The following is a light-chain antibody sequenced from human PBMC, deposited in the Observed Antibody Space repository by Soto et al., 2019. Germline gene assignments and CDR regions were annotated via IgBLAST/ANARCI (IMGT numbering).Light chain of an antibody. CDR2: DVS. J-gene: IGLJ1*01. V-gene: IGLV2-14*03. Sequence: LTQPASVSGSPGQSITISCTGTSSDVGSYNYVSWYQQHPGKAPKLMIYDVSNRPSGVSNRFSGSKSGNTASLTISGLQAEDEADYYCNSYTGSSTPYVFGTGTKVTVL. CDR1: SSDVGSYNY. CDR3: NSYTGSSTPYV.